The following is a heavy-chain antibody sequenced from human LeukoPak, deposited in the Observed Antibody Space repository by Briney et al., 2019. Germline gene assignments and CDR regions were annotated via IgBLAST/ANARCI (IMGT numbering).Heavy chain of an antibody. V-gene: IGHV1-8*01. CDR3: ARGAYVWGSYRFDP. J-gene: IGHJ5*02. CDR1: GYTFTSYD. CDR2: MNPNSGNT. D-gene: IGHD3-16*02. Sequence: ASVKVSCKASGYTFTSYDINWVRQATGQGLEWMGWMNPNSGNTGYAQRFQGRVTMTRNTPISTAYMELSSLRSEDTAVYYCARGAYVWGSYRFDPWGQGTLVTVSS.